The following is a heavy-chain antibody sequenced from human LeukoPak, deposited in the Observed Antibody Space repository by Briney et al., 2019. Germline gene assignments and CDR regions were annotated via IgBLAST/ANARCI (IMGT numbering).Heavy chain of an antibody. D-gene: IGHD3-10*01. J-gene: IGHJ6*02. CDR1: GFTVSSNY. Sequence: PGGSLRLSCAASGFTVSSNYMSWVRQAPGKGLEWVSVIYSGGSTYYADSVKGRFTISRDNSKSTLYLQMNSLRAEDTAVYHCARSWGGNYYYYGMDVWGQGTTVTVSS. V-gene: IGHV3-53*01. CDR3: ARSWGGNYYYYGMDV. CDR2: IYSGGST.